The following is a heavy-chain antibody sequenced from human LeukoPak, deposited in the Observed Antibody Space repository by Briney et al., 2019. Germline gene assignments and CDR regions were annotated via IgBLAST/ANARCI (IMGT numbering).Heavy chain of an antibody. D-gene: IGHD3-16*01. CDR2: ISASGTA. V-gene: IGHV3-23*01. CDR3: AKAGGTYGDYMEVGL. CDR1: GFTFSTYA. J-gene: IGHJ4*02. Sequence: GGSLRLSCAASGFTFSTYAMTWVRQAPGKGLEWVSVISASGTAHYTDSMKGRFTISRDNSKNTVYLQLSSLRPEDTAVYYCAKAGGTYGDYMEVGLWGQGTLVTVSS.